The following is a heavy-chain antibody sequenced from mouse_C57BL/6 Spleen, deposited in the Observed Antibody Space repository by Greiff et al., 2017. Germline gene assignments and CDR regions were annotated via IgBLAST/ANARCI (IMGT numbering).Heavy chain of an antibody. D-gene: IGHD1-1*01. V-gene: IGHV1-81*01. CDR1: GYTFTSYG. CDR3: AREGGTTVVATGYFDY. Sequence: QVQLQQSGAELARPGASVKLSCKASGYTFTSYGISWVKQRTGQGLEWIGEIYPRSGNTYYNEKFKGKATLTADKSSSTAYMELRSLTSEDSAVYFCAREGGTTVVATGYFDYWGQGTTLTVSS. J-gene: IGHJ2*01. CDR2: IYPRSGNT.